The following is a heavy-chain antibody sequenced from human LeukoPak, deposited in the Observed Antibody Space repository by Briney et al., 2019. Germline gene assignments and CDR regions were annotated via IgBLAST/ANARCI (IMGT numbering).Heavy chain of an antibody. J-gene: IGHJ4*02. CDR3: AAVIDY. V-gene: IGHV3-48*04. CDR1: GFTFSSYS. CDR2: ISNSGTTK. Sequence: GGSLRLSCAASGFTFSSYSMNWVRQAPGKGLEWISYISNSGTTKYYADSVKGRFTISRDNAKNSLYLQMNSLRAEDTAVYYCAAVIDYWGQGTLVTVSS.